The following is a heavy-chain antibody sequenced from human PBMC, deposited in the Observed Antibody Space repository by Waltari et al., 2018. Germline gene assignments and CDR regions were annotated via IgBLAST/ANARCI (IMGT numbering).Heavy chain of an antibody. CDR2: IHYSGSA. CDR1: GGSINSYY. CDR3: AGARDGYNLFDY. D-gene: IGHD5-12*01. J-gene: IGHJ4*02. V-gene: IGHV4-59*01. Sequence: QVQLQESGPGLVKPSETLSLTCTVSGGSINSYYWSWIRQPPGKGLEWIGYIHYSGSANSNPSLKGRFTFSVGTSNNPFSRKLSSVTAADTAVYYCAGARDGYNLFDYWGQGTLVTVSS.